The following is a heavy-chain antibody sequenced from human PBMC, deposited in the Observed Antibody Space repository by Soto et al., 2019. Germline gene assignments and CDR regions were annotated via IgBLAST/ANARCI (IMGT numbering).Heavy chain of an antibody. D-gene: IGHD6-19*01. V-gene: IGHV3-30*18. Sequence: QTGGSLRLSCAASGFTFSSYGMHWVRQAPGKGLEWVAVISYDGSNKYYADSVKGRFTISRDNSKNTLYLQMNSLRAEDTAVYYCAKDPRSDSSGWYVGFDYWGQGTLVTVSS. CDR1: GFTFSSYG. J-gene: IGHJ4*02. CDR3: AKDPRSDSSGWYVGFDY. CDR2: ISYDGSNK.